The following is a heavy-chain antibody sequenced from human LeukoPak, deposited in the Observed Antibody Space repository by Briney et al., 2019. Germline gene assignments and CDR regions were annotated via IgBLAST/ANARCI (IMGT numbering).Heavy chain of an antibody. D-gene: IGHD3-22*01. J-gene: IGHJ6*03. Sequence: ASVKVSCKASGYTFTGYYMHWVRQAPGQGLEWMGWINPNSGGTNYAQKFQGRVTMTRDTSISTAYMELSRLRSDDTAVYYCARDGLRDSIALYYYYYMDVWGKGTTVTVSS. CDR1: GYTFTGYY. CDR3: ARDGLRDSIALYYYYYMDV. V-gene: IGHV1-2*02. CDR2: INPNSGGT.